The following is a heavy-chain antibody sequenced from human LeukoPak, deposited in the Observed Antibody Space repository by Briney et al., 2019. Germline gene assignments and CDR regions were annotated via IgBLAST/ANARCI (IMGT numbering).Heavy chain of an antibody. V-gene: IGHV3-30*03. CDR3: ARDPAAAGGPLFDY. CDR2: ISYDGSNK. CDR1: GFTFSSYG. Sequence: GGSLRLSCAASGFTFSSYGMHWVRQAPGKGLEWVAVISYDGSNKYYADSVKGRFTISRDNSKNTLYLQMNSLRAEDTAVYYCARDPAAAGGPLFDYWGQGTLVTVSS. J-gene: IGHJ4*02. D-gene: IGHD6-13*01.